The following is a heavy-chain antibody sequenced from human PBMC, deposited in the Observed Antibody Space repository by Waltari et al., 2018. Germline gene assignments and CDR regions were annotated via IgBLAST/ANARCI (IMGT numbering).Heavy chain of an antibody. CDR2: ISSSGSTI. Sequence: EVQLVESGGGLVQPGGSLRLSCAASGFTFSSYAMNWVRQAPGQGLEWVSYISSSGSTIYYADSGKGRFTISRDNAKNSLYLQMNSLRAEDTAVYYCARDGGYCSSTSCYSLFDYWGQGTLVTVSS. CDR3: ARDGGYCSSTSCYSLFDY. J-gene: IGHJ4*02. V-gene: IGHV3-48*03. CDR1: GFTFSSYA. D-gene: IGHD2-2*01.